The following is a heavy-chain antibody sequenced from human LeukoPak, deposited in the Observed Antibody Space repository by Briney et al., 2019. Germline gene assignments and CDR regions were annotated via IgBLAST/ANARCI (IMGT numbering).Heavy chain of an antibody. D-gene: IGHD6-6*01. CDR2: IIPILGIA. CDR1: GGTFSSYA. CDR3: ARVESREYSSSPA. J-gene: IGHJ4*02. Sequence: ASVKVSCKASGGTFSSYAISWVRQAPGQGLEWMGRIIPILGIANYAQKFQGRVTITADKSTSTAYMELSSLRSEDTAVYYCARVESREYSSSPARGQGTLVTVSS. V-gene: IGHV1-69*04.